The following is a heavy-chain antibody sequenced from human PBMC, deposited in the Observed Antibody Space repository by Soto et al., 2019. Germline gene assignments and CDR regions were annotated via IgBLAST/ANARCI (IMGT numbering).Heavy chain of an antibody. D-gene: IGHD3-22*01. Sequence: QVQLVKSGAEVRKPGSSVRVSCKASGGSFNRHTISWVRQAPGQGLEWMGGIIPIFGTANHAQKFQGRVTSIEDESTSTVYMELSSLRSDDTAIYYCARGWGYDSTDYYYAYWVQGTMVIVSS. CDR2: IIPIFGTA. CDR3: ARGWGYDSTDYYYAY. CDR1: GGSFNRHT. V-gene: IGHV1-69*01. J-gene: IGHJ4*02.